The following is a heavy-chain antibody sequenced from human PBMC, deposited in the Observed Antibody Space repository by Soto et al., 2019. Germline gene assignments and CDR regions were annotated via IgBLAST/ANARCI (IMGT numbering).Heavy chain of an antibody. D-gene: IGHD3-9*01. Sequence: QITLKESGPTLVRPTQTLTLTCAFSGFSLSTSGVGVGWIRQPPGKALEWLAVIYWDDSKHYSPSLRSRLTITKDPSKHQVVLTMTNMDPRDTGTYYCAHKGPEDWPLDYWGQGTLVTVSS. CDR1: GFSLSTSGVG. V-gene: IGHV2-5*02. CDR3: AHKGPEDWPLDY. CDR2: IYWDDSK. J-gene: IGHJ4*02.